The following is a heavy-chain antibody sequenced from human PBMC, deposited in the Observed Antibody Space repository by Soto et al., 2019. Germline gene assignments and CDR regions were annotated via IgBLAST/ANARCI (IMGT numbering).Heavy chain of an antibody. CDR1: GFTFSSYS. J-gene: IGHJ6*02. D-gene: IGHD4-17*01. CDR3: AGSDYGDYYYGMDV. CDR2: ISSSSSYI. V-gene: IGHV3-21*01. Sequence: GGSLRLSCAASGFTFSSYSMNWVRQAPGKGLEWVSSISSSSSYIYYADSVKGRFTISRDNAKNSLYLQMNSLRAEDTAVYYCAGSDYGDYYYGMDVWGQGTTVTVSS.